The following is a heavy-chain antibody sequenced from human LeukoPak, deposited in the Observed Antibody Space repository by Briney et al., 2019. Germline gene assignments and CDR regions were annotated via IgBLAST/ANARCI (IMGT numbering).Heavy chain of an antibody. Sequence: ASVKVSCKASGYTFTSYGISWVRQAPGQGLEWMGGIIPIFGTANYAQKFQGRVTITADESTSTAYMELSSLRSEDTAVYYCAHERTYYYDSSGYSSWGQGTLVTVSS. CDR3: AHERTYYYDSSGYSS. CDR2: IIPIFGTA. J-gene: IGHJ4*02. D-gene: IGHD3-22*01. CDR1: GYTFTSYG. V-gene: IGHV1-69*13.